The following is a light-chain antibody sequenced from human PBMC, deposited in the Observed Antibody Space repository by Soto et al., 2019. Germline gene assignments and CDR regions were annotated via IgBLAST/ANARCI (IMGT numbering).Light chain of an antibody. CDR3: QHYHSFPHS. CDR2: DAS. CDR1: QSINYW. V-gene: IGKV1-5*01. J-gene: IGKJ2*03. Sequence: DIQMTQSPSTLSASVGDRVTITCRASQSINYWLAWYQQKPGKAPKLLIYDASKLQSGVPSRFSGSGSGTEFTLTISTLQPDDFASYYCQHYHSFPHSFGQGGKLEFK.